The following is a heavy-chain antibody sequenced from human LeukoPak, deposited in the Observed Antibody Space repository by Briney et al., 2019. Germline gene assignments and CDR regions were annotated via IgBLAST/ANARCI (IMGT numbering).Heavy chain of an antibody. J-gene: IGHJ1*01. V-gene: IGHV3-23*01. CDR1: GFTFTSYA. D-gene: IGHD1-26*01. Sequence: GGSLRLSCAASGFTFTSYAMSWVRQAPGEGLEGVSTISVTGGSTYYADSVKGRFTISRDNSKNTLYLQMNSLRAEDTAVYYCAKDPVVGAQTAEYFQHWGQGTLVTVSS. CDR2: ISVTGGST. CDR3: AKDPVVGAQTAEYFQH.